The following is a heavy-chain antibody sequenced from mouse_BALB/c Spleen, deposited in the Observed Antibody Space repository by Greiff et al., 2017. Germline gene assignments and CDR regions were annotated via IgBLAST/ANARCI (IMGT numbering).Heavy chain of an antibody. CDR1: GFSFPSYG. CDR3: DSDYYGDYFDY. V-gene: IGHV2-2*02. D-gene: IGHD1-2*01. CDR2: LWSGGST. Sequence: QVQLQQSGPGLVQPSQSLSITRTVSGFSFPSYGVHWVRQSPGKGLEWLGVLWSGGSTDYNAAFIARLSISKDNSKSQVFFKMNILQANDTAIYYCDSDYYGDYFDYWGQGTTLTVSA. J-gene: IGHJ2*01.